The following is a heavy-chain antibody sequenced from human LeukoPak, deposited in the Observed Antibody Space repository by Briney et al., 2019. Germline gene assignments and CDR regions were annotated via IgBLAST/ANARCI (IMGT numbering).Heavy chain of an antibody. CDR3: AREGEHYYGSGSYYKAFDY. J-gene: IGHJ4*02. CDR1: GFTFSSYS. D-gene: IGHD3-10*01. V-gene: IGHV3-21*01. Sequence: GGSPRLSCAASGFTFSSYSMNWVRQAPGKGLEWVSSISSSSSYIYYADSVKGRFTISRDNAKNSLYLQMNSLRAEDTAVYYCAREGEHYYGSGSYYKAFDYWGQGTLVTVSS. CDR2: ISSSSSYI.